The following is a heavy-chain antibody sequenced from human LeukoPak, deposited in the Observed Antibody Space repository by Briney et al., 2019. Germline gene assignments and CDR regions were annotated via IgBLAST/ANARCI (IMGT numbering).Heavy chain of an antibody. CDR1: GGSLSSHY. CDR2: IYYSGST. V-gene: IGHV4-59*11. J-gene: IGHJ4*02. D-gene: IGHD4-23*01. Sequence: SETLSHTCTVSGGSLSSHYRSWIRPPPGKGLEWIGYIYYSGSTNYNPSLKSRVTISVDTSKNQFSLKLSSVTAADTAVYYGARARTATVVNDWGQGTLVTVSS. CDR3: ARARTATVVND.